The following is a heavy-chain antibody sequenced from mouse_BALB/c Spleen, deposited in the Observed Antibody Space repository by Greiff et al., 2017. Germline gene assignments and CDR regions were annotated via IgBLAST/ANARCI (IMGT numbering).Heavy chain of an antibody. CDR3: AREWGPAWFAY. D-gene: IGHD3-3*01. V-gene: IGHV2-9*02. CDR2: IWAGGST. J-gene: IGHJ3*01. CDR1: GFSLTSYG. Sequence: VKVVESGPGLVAPSQSLSITCTVSGFSLTSYGVHWVRQPPGKGLEWLGVIWAGGSTNYNSALMSRLSISKDNSKSQVFLKMNSLQTDDTAMYYCAREWGPAWFAYWGQGTLVTVSA.